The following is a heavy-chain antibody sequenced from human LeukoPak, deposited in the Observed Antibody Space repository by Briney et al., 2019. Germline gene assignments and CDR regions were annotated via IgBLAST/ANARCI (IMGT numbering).Heavy chain of an antibody. Sequence: GGSLRLSCAAAGFTFSGSAMHWVRQASGKGLELVGRIRSKANSYATAYAASVKGRFTISRDDSKNTAYLQMNSLKTEDTAVYYCTSLQQDYYDSSALYYWGQGTLVTVSS. D-gene: IGHD3-22*01. J-gene: IGHJ4*02. CDR2: IRSKANSYAT. CDR3: TSLQQDYYDSSALYY. V-gene: IGHV3-73*01. CDR1: GFTFSGSA.